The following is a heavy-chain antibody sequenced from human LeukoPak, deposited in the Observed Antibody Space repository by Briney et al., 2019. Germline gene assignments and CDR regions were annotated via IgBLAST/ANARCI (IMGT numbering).Heavy chain of an antibody. CDR1: GDSISSGDYY. CDR2: IYYSGNT. Sequence: TPSQTLSLTCTVSGDSISSGDYYWSWIRQPPGKGLEWIGYIYYSGNTYYNPSLQSRVTISVDTSKNQFSLNLSSVTAADTAVFYCASGHDYFDYWGQGTLVTVSS. V-gene: IGHV4-30-4*08. CDR3: ASGHDYFDY. J-gene: IGHJ4*02.